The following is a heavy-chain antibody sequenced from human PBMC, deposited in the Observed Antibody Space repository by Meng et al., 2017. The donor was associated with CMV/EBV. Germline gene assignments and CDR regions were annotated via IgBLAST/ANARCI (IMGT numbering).Heavy chain of an antibody. J-gene: IGHJ4*02. CDR3: ARLIRTYYYDSSGYERDY. D-gene: IGHD3-22*01. V-gene: IGHV4-39*01. Sequence: ESLKISCTVSGGSISSSSYYWGWIRQPPGKGLEWIGSIYYSGSTYYNPSLKSRVTISVDTSKNQFSLKLSSVTAADTAVYYCARLIRTYYYDSSGYERDYWGQGTLVTVSS. CDR2: IYYSGST. CDR1: GGSISSSSYY.